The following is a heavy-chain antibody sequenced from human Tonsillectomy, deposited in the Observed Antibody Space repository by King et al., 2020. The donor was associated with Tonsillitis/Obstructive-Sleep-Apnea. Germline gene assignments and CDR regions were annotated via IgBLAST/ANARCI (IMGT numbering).Heavy chain of an antibody. CDR2: ISYDGSNK. CDR1: AFTFNNYA. CDR3: ARSTTTMATGGYFYYYYGMAV. Sequence: VQLVESGGGVVQPGRSLRVSCVVSAFTFNNYAMHWVRQAPGKGLEWVAVISYDGSNKFYADSVKGRFTISRDNSKNTLYLQMNSLRAEDTAVYYCARSTTTMATGGYFYYYYGMAVWGRGTTVPVSS. J-gene: IGHJ6*02. D-gene: IGHD5/OR15-5a*01. V-gene: IGHV3-30*04.